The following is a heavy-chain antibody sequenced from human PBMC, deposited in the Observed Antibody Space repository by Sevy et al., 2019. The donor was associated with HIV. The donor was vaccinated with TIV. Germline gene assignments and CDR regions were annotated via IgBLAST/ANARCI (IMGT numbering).Heavy chain of an antibody. CDR2: ISYDGSNK. V-gene: IGHV3-30-3*01. Sequence: GGCLRLSCAASGFTFSSYAMHWVRQAPGKGLEWVAVISYDGSNKYYADSVKGRFTISRDNSKNTLYLQMNSLRAEDTAVYYCARVRYYYDSSGSDAFDIWGQGTMVTVSS. J-gene: IGHJ3*02. CDR3: ARVRYYYDSSGSDAFDI. CDR1: GFTFSSYA. D-gene: IGHD3-22*01.